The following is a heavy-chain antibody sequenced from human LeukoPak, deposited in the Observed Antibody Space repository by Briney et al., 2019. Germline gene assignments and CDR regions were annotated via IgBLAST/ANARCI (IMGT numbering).Heavy chain of an antibody. V-gene: IGHV1-8*01. Sequence: ASVKVSCKASGFTFTSYDINWVRQATGQGLEWMGWMNPNSSNTRYAQKVQGRITMTRDTSISTAYMELSSLRSEDTAVYYCARGPSLVRGVIMPGSVGGMDVWGQGTLVTVSS. D-gene: IGHD3-10*01. J-gene: IGHJ4*02. CDR2: MNPNSSNT. CDR1: GFTFTSYD. CDR3: ARGPSLVRGVIMPGSVGGMDV.